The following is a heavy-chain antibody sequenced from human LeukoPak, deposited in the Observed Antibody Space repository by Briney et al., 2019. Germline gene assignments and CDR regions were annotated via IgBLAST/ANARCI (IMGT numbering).Heavy chain of an antibody. CDR2: IYYSGTT. V-gene: IGHV4-39*02. Sequence: SETLSLTCSVSGDSISGNSYYWGWLRQPPGKGLEWIGIIYYSGTTYYNPSLKSRVTISVDTSKNQFSLKLSSVTAADTAVYYCAREKGRGMGLDVWGKGTTVTVSS. D-gene: IGHD6-13*01. CDR1: GDSISGNSYY. J-gene: IGHJ6*04. CDR3: AREKGRGMGLDV.